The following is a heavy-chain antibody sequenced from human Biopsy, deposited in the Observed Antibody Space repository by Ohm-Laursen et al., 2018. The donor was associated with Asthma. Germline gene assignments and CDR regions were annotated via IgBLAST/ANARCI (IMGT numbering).Heavy chain of an antibody. V-gene: IGHV3-23*01. Sequence: SLRLSCSASGFTFSSYAMSWVRQAPGKGLEWVSAISGSGGSTYYADSVKGRFTISRDNSKNTLYLQMNSLRAEDTAVYYCAKGYYYDSSGFDYWGQGNLVTVSS. D-gene: IGHD3-22*01. CDR3: AKGYYYDSSGFDY. CDR2: ISGSGGST. CDR1: GFTFSSYA. J-gene: IGHJ4*02.